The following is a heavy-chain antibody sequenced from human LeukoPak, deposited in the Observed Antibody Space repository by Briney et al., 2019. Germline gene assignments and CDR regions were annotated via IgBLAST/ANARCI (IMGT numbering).Heavy chain of an antibody. D-gene: IGHD2-15*01. CDR1: GFTFTSYA. Sequence: GGSLRLSCAASGFTFTSYAMNWVRQAPGKGLEWVSGISGSGGSTYYADSVKGRFSISRDNSKNTLYLQLNSLRVEDTAEYYCAKEGAAVMGYFDYWGQGALVIVSS. CDR3: AKEGAAVMGYFDY. V-gene: IGHV3-23*01. CDR2: ISGSGGST. J-gene: IGHJ4*02.